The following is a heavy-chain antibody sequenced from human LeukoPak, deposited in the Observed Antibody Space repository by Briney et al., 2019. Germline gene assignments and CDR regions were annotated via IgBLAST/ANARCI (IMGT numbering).Heavy chain of an antibody. D-gene: IGHD3-3*01. CDR2: INWNGGST. CDR3: ARTAYRFLEWLFPFDY. J-gene: IGHJ4*02. Sequence: GGSLRLSCAASGFTFDDYGMSWVRQAPGKGLEWVSGINWNGGSTGYADSVKGRFTISRDNAKNSLYPQMNSLRAEDTALYYCARTAYRFLEWLFPFDYWGQGTLVTVSS. V-gene: IGHV3-20*04. CDR1: GFTFDDYG.